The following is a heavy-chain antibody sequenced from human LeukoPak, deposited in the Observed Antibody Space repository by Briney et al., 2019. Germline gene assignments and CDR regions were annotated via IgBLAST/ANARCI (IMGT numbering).Heavy chain of an antibody. CDR1: GGSFSGYY. J-gene: IGHJ4*02. D-gene: IGHD6-13*01. CDR2: INHSGST. V-gene: IGHV4-34*01. CDR3: ARGQAAAGYSPFDY. Sequence: PSETLSLTCAVYGGSFSGYYWSWIRQPPGKGLEWIGEINHSGSTNYNPSLKSRVTISVDTSKNQFSLKLSSVTAADTAVYYCARGQAAAGYSPFDYWDQGTLVTVSS.